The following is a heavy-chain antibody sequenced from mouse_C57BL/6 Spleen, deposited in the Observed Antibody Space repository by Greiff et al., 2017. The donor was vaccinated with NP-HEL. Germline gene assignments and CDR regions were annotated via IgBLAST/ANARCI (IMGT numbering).Heavy chain of an antibody. CDR2: IRSKSSNYAT. V-gene: IGHV10-3*01. CDR3: VREGYYGSSYVFYWYFDV. CDR1: GFTFNTYA. J-gene: IGHJ1*03. D-gene: IGHD1-1*01. Sequence: EVHLVESGGGLVQPKGSLKLSCAASGFTFNTYAMHWVRQAPGKGLEWVARIRSKSSNYATYYADSVKDRFTISRDDSQSMLYLQMNNLKTEDTAMYYCVREGYYGSSYVFYWYFDVWGTGTTVTVSS.